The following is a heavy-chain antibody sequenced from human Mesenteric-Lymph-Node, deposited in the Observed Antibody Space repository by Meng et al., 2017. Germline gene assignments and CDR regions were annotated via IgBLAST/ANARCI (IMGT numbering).Heavy chain of an antibody. V-gene: IGHV3-23*01. CDR2: ITDSGGST. CDR3: AKLGGSGSYPF. Sequence: GESLKISCAASGFTVSSNYMSWVRQAPGKGLEWVSSITDSGGSTYYADSVKGRFTISRDNSKSTLYLQVNSLRAEDTAVYYCAKLGGSGSYPFWGQGTLVTVSS. J-gene: IGHJ4*02. D-gene: IGHD3-10*01. CDR1: GFTVSSNY.